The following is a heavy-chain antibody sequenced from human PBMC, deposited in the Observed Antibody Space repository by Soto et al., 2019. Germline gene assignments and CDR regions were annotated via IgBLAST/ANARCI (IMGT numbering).Heavy chain of an antibody. CDR2: IGTAGDT. V-gene: IGHV3-13*01. Sequence: PGGSLRLSCAASGFTFSSYDMHWVRQATGKGLEWVSAIGTAGDTYYPGSVKGRFTISRENAKNSLYLQMNSLRAEDTAVYYCARSPAPGIAVAGADYYYYGMDVWGQGTTVTVSS. CDR3: ARSPAPGIAVAGADYYYYGMDV. J-gene: IGHJ6*02. CDR1: GFTFSSYD. D-gene: IGHD6-19*01.